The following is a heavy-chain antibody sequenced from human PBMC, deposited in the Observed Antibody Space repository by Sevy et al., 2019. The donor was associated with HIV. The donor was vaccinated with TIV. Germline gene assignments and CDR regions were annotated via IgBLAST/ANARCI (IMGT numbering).Heavy chain of an antibody. CDR2: FDPEDGER. CDR3: ATTKEYYDSSGYPFDS. CDR1: GYTLTEFS. J-gene: IGHJ4*02. D-gene: IGHD3-22*01. V-gene: IGHV1-24*01. Sequence: ASVKVSCKVPGYTLTEFSMHWVRQAPGKGLEWMGTFDPEDGERIYSQKFQVRFTMTEDTSTHTAYMELNSQGSEDTAVYYCATTKEYYDSSGYPFDSWGQGNLVTVSS.